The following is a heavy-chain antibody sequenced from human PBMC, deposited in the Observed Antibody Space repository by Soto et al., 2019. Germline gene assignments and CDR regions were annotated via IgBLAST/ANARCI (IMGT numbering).Heavy chain of an antibody. D-gene: IGHD3-9*01. Sequence: EVQLVESGGGLVKPGGSLRLSCAASGFTFSLYSMDWVRQAPGKGLEWVSSISSSSNYIYYADSVKGRFTISRDNAKNSLYLQMNSLRAEDTAVYYCASPLRYFDWLWGQGTLVTVSS. CDR3: ASPLRYFDWL. CDR2: ISSSSNYI. J-gene: IGHJ4*02. CDR1: GFTFSLYS. V-gene: IGHV3-21*01.